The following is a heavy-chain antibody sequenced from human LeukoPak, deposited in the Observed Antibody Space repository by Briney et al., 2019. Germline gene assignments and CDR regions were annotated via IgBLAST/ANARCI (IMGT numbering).Heavy chain of an antibody. Sequence: GGSLRLSCAASGFTFGTFAMIWVRQPPGKGLEWVSSIFPSGGEIHYADSVRGRFTISRDNSKSTLSLQMNSLRAEDTAVYYCANKRFWENDYWGQGTLVTVSS. J-gene: IGHJ4*02. CDR2: IFPSGGEI. V-gene: IGHV3-23*01. CDR3: ANKRFWENDY. D-gene: IGHD5-24*01. CDR1: GFTFGTFA.